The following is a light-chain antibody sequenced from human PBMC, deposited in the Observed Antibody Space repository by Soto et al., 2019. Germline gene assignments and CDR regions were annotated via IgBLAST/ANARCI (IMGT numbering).Light chain of an antibody. Sequence: EIEMTQSPSTLSVSPGERATLTCRASQSISSSLAWYQQKPGQAPRLLIYGASTRATGIPARFSGSGSGTEFTLTISSLQSEDFAVYYCQQYNNLPLTFGGGTKVEIK. J-gene: IGKJ4*01. CDR2: GAS. CDR3: QQYNNLPLT. V-gene: IGKV3-15*01. CDR1: QSISSS.